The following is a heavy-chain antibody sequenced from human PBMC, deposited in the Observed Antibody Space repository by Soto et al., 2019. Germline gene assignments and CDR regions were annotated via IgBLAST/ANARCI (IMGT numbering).Heavy chain of an antibody. J-gene: IGHJ6*02. CDR3: ARDNRKELWVEGLNAMDV. CDR1: GYTFSTYC. V-gene: IGHV1-18*01. D-gene: IGHD3-10*01. CDR2: ISGYNGRT. Sequence: GASVKVSCKASGYTFSTYCLSWVRQAPGQGLEWMGWISGYNGRTNYAQKFRGRVTLTTDTSASTAYMELRSLRPDDTAMYYCARDNRKELWVEGLNAMDVWG.